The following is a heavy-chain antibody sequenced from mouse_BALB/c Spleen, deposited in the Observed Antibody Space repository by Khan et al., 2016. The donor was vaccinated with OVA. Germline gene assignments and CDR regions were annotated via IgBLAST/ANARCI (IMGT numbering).Heavy chain of an antibody. V-gene: IGHV1S136*01. Sequence: IQLVQSGPELVKPGASVKMSCKASGYTFTSYVIHWMKQKPGQGLEWIGYIYPFNDGTKYNEKFKGKATLTSDKSSSTAYMELSSLTSEDSAVYYCARNYRYDVYFDYWGQGTTLTVSS. CDR1: GYTFTSYV. CDR2: IYPFNDGT. CDR3: ARNYRYDVYFDY. J-gene: IGHJ2*01. D-gene: IGHD2-14*01.